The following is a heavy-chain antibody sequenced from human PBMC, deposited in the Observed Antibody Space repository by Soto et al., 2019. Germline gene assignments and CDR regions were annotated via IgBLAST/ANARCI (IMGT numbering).Heavy chain of an antibody. D-gene: IGHD5-12*01. J-gene: IGHJ4*02. V-gene: IGHV4-31*03. CDR2: IYYSGST. CDR1: GGSISSGGYY. CDR3: ARGGGLQLRGVDY. Sequence: QVQLQESGPGLVKPSQTLSLTCTVSGGSISSGGYYWSWIRQHPGKGLEWIGYIYYSGSTYYNPSLKSRVNISVDASKNQFSLQLSSVAAADTAVYYCARGGGLQLRGVDYWGQGTLVTVSS.